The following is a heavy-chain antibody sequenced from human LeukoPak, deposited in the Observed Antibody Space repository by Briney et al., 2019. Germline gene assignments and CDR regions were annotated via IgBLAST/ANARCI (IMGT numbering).Heavy chain of an antibody. CDR2: INAGNGNT. CDR1: GYTFTSYA. Sequence: ASVKVSCKASGYTFTSYAMHWVRQAPGQRLEWMGWINAGNGNTKYSQKFQGRVTTTTDTSTSTAYMELRSLRSDDTAVYYCARAHWNDRAIDWGQGTLVTVSS. CDR3: ARAHWNDRAID. V-gene: IGHV1-3*01. J-gene: IGHJ4*02. D-gene: IGHD1-1*01.